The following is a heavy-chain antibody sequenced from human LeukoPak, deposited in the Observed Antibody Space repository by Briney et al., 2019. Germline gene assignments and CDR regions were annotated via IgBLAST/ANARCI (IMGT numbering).Heavy chain of an antibody. CDR2: ISYDGSNK. CDR3: ASANWNANWFDP. J-gene: IGHJ5*02. CDR1: GFTFSSYS. D-gene: IGHD1-1*01. V-gene: IGHV3-30*03. Sequence: GGSLRLSCAASGFTFSSYSMNWVRQAPGKGLEWVAVISYDGSNKYYADSVKGRFTISRDNSKNTLYLQMNSLRAEDTAVYYCASANWNANWFDPWGQGTLVTVSS.